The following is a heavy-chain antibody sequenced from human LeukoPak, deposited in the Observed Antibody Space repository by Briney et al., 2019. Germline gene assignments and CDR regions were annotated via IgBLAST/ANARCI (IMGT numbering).Heavy chain of an antibody. CDR2: INHSGST. V-gene: IGHV4-34*01. Sequence: PSETLSLTCAVYGGSFSGYYWSWIRQPPGKGLEWIGEINHSGSTNYNPSLKSRVTISVDTSKNQFSLKLSSVTAADTAVYYCARGEGWFGYYYYGMDVWGQGTTVTVPS. CDR1: GGSFSGYY. CDR3: ARGEGWFGYYYYGMDV. D-gene: IGHD3-10*01. J-gene: IGHJ6*02.